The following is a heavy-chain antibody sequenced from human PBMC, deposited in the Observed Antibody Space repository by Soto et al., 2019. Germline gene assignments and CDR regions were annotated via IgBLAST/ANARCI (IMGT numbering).Heavy chain of an antibody. V-gene: IGHV1-46*01. CDR2: VNPSGGHT. CDR3: ASGGHVVVVTAALDY. Sequence: QVQLVQSGAEGKKPGASVKVSCKASGDTFTDYYIHWVRQAPGQGLEWMGTVNPSGGHTTYAQHFLGRMTMTRDTSTSPLYMELTRLTSEDTAVYYCASGGHVVVVTAALDYWGQGTLVTVSS. D-gene: IGHD2-21*02. CDR1: GDTFTDYY. J-gene: IGHJ4*02.